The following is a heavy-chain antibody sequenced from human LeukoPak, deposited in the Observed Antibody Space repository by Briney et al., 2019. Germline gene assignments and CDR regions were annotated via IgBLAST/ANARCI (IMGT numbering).Heavy chain of an antibody. Sequence: PGGSLRLSCAASGFTFSTYTMNWVRQAPGKGLEWVGRIKSKTDGGTTDYAAPVKGRFTISRDDSKNTLYLQMNSLKTEDTAVYYCTTSGEPEDFDYWGQGTLVTVSS. V-gene: IGHV3-15*01. J-gene: IGHJ4*02. CDR1: GFTFSTYT. CDR3: TTSGEPEDFDY. D-gene: IGHD3-16*01. CDR2: IKSKTDGGTT.